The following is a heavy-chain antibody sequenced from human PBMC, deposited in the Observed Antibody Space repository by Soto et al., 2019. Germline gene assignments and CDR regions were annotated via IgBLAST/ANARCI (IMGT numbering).Heavy chain of an antibody. Sequence: PGGSLRLSCAVSGFSIIGSDMHLFRQASDKGLEWLVHIRSKANSYATAYAASVKGRFTISRDDSKNTAYLQMNSLKTEDTAVYYCTRPHYCSGGRCQSDYWGQGTLVTVSS. CDR3: TRPHYCSGGRCQSDY. CDR2: IRSKANSYAT. D-gene: IGHD2-15*01. CDR1: GFSIIGSD. V-gene: IGHV3-73*01. J-gene: IGHJ4*02.